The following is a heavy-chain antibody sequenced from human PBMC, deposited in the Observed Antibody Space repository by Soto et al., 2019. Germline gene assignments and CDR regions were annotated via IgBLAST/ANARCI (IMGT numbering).Heavy chain of an antibody. J-gene: IGHJ4*02. CDR1: GFTLSSNY. D-gene: IGHD6-19*01. CDR3: ARAMYSSGWYPYYFDF. CDR2: IYSGGST. Sequence: PGGSLRLSCAASGFTLSSNYMSWVRQAPGKGLEGVSVIYSGGSTYYADSVKGRFTIYRDNSKNTLYLQMNSLRAEDTAVYYCARAMYSSGWYPYYFDFWGQGTLGTGSS. V-gene: IGHV3-53*01.